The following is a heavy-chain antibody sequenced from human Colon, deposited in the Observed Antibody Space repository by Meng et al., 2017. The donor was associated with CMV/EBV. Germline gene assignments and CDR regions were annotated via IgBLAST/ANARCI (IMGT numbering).Heavy chain of an antibody. CDR1: GFTFSSYW. V-gene: IGHV3-7*01. CDR3: MTPTGSSDY. Sequence: LSLTGAASGFTFSSYWMNWVRQAPGKGLEWVANIKQDGSEKNYADSVKGRFTISRDNAQNSMYLQMTSLRVEDTSIYYCMTPTGSSDYWGQGALVTVSS. CDR2: IKQDGSEK. D-gene: IGHD6-6*01. J-gene: IGHJ4*02.